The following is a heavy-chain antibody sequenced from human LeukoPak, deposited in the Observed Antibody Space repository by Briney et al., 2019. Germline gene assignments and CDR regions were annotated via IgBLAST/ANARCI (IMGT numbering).Heavy chain of an antibody. CDR2: ISGSSSGSTSII. D-gene: IGHD3-3*01. V-gene: IGHV3-48*04. CDR1: GIIFSTYA. Sequence: GGSLRLSCEFSGIIFSTYAVTWVRQAPGKGLEWISYISGSSSGSTSIIHYADSVKGRFTISRDNAKNSLHLQMDSLSAEDTAVYYCARDFWSGYYTEDWGQGALVIVSS. J-gene: IGHJ4*02. CDR3: ARDFWSGYYTED.